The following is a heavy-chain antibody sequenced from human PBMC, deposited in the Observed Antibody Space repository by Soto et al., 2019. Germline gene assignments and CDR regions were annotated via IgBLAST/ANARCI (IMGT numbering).Heavy chain of an antibody. J-gene: IGHJ4*02. CDR3: ARGWRQWLAYDY. Sequence: SETLSLTCAVYGGSFSGYYWSWIRQPPGKGLEWIGEINHSGSTNYNPSLKSRVTISVDTSKNQFSLKLSSVTAADTAVYYCARGWRQWLAYDYWGQGTLVTVSS. V-gene: IGHV4-34*01. CDR1: GGSFSGYY. D-gene: IGHD6-19*01. CDR2: INHSGST.